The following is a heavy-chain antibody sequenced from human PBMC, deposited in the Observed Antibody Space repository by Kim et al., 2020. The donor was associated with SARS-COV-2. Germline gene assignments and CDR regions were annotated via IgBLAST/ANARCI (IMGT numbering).Heavy chain of an antibody. CDR3: AKVAKDYYDRSSPYYFDY. J-gene: IGHJ4*02. D-gene: IGHD3-22*01. Sequence: KSRFTISRDNAKNSLYLQMNSLRGEDTALYYCAKVAKDYYDRSSPYYFDYWGQGTLVTVSS. V-gene: IGHV3-9*01.